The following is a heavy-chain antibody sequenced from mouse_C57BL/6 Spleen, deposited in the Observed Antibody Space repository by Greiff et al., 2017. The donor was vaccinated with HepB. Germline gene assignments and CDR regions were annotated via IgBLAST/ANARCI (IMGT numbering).Heavy chain of an antibody. CDR1: GFTFSSYG. CDR2: ISSGGSYT. Sequence: EVQGVESGGDLVKPGGSLKLSCAASGFTFSSYGMSWVRQTPDKRLEWVATISSGGSYTYYPDSVKGRFTISRDNAKNTLYLQMSSLKSEDTAMYYCARTVVATGNDLDYWGQGTTLTVSS. J-gene: IGHJ2*01. CDR3: ARTVVATGNDLDY. D-gene: IGHD1-1*01. V-gene: IGHV5-6*01.